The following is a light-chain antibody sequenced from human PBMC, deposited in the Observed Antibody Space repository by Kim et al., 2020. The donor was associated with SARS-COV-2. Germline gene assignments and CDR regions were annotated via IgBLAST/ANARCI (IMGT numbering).Light chain of an antibody. CDR2: DAS. Sequence: SASVGDTVTITCRASQNINSWLAWYQQKPGKAPKFLFYDASDLRSGVPSRFRGRGSGTQFTLTISGLQPDDFATYYCQQYNSYSYSFGQGTKLEI. V-gene: IGKV1-5*01. CDR3: QQYNSYSYS. J-gene: IGKJ2*01. CDR1: QNINSW.